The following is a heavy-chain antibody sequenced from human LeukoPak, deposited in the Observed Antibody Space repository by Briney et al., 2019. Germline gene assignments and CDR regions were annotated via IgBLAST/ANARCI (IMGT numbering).Heavy chain of an antibody. D-gene: IGHD6-13*01. CDR1: GYTFTNYA. Sequence: ASVKVSCKASGYTFTNYAMNWVRQAPGQGLEWMGWINTNTGNPTYAQGFTGRFVFSLDTSVSTAYLQISSLKAVDTAMYYCARERRSSSPGEQQLVRAFDIWGQGTMVTVSS. J-gene: IGHJ3*02. CDR3: ARERRSSSPGEQQLVRAFDI. CDR2: INTNTGNP. V-gene: IGHV7-4-1*02.